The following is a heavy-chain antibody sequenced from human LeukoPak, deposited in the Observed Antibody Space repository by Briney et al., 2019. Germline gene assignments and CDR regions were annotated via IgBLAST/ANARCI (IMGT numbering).Heavy chain of an antibody. V-gene: IGHV3-23*01. CDR2: ISGSGGST. Sequence: PGGSLRLSCVASGLTFSSYAMSWVRQAPGKGLEWVSTISGSGGSTYYADSVKGRFTISRDNSENTLYLQMDTLRAEDTAVYYCAKVPGSSITRYFYFDYWGQGTLVPVSS. CDR3: AKVPGSSITRYFYFDY. D-gene: IGHD6-13*01. CDR1: GLTFSSYA. J-gene: IGHJ4*02.